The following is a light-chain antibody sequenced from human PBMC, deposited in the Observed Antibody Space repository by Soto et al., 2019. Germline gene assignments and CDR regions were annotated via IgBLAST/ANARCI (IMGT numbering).Light chain of an antibody. J-gene: IGLJ2*01. Sequence: QSVLTQPPSVSGAPGQRVTVSCTGSSSNIGAGYDVHWYQQLPRTTPKLLIYSNNNRPSGVPDRFSGSKSGTSGSRAITGLQAEDEADYYCHSYDSSLSEVVFGGGTKLTVL. CDR3: HSYDSSLSEVV. CDR1: SSNIGAGYD. V-gene: IGLV1-40*01. CDR2: SNN.